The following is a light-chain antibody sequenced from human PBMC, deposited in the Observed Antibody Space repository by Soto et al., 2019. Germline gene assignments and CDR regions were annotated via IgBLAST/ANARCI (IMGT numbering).Light chain of an antibody. CDR3: SSFTTTNTLV. CDR1: SGDVGAYNY. Sequence: QSVLTQPASVSGSPGQSISMSCTGTSGDVGAYNYVSWFQHHPGKAPRIILYDVSYRPSGVSDRFSGSKSGNTASLTISGLQAEGEADYYCSSFTTTNTLVFGGATKVTVL. V-gene: IGLV2-14*03. CDR2: DVS. J-gene: IGLJ3*02.